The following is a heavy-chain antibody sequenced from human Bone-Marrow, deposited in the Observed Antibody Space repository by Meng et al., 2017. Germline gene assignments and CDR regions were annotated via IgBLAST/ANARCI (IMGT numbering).Heavy chain of an antibody. CDR2: IIPILGIA. CDR3: ARDSQASRGWDYYYYYGMDV. J-gene: IGHJ6*02. D-gene: IGHD1-26*01. CDR1: GGTFSSYT. V-gene: IGHV1-69*04. Sequence: SVKVSCKASGGTFSSYTISWVRQAPGQGLEWLGRIIPILGIANYAQKFQGRVTITADKSTSTAYMELNSLRSEDTAVYYCARDSQASRGWDYYYYYGMDVWGQGTTVTVSS.